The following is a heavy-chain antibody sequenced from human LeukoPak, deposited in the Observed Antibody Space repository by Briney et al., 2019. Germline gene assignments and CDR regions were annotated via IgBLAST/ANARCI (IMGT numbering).Heavy chain of an antibody. CDR3: ARSIAVAGRDYFDY. V-gene: IGHV3-21*01. J-gene: IGHJ4*02. D-gene: IGHD6-19*01. CDR1: GFTFRSYS. CDR2: ISISSSYI. Sequence: GGSLRLSCAASGFTFRSYSMNWVRQAPGRGLEWVSSISISSSYIYYADSVKGRFTISRDNAKNSLYLQMNSLRAEDTAVYYCARSIAVAGRDYFDYWGQGTLVTVSS.